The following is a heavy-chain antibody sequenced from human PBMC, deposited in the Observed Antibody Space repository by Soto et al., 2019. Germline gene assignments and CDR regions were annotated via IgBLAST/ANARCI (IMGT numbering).Heavy chain of an antibody. D-gene: IGHD3-10*01. CDR3: ARDKLDYYGSGSSDY. V-gene: IGHV1-18*01. J-gene: IGHJ4*02. CDR1: GHTFTSYG. Sequence: GASVKVSCKASGHTFTSYGISWVRQAPGQGLEWMGWISAYNGNTNYAQKLQGRVTMTTDTSTSTAYMELRSLRSDDTAVYYCARDKLDYYGSGSSDYWGQGTLVTVSS. CDR2: ISAYNGNT.